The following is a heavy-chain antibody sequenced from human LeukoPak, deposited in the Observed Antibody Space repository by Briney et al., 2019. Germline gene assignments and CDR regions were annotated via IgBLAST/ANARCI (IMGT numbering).Heavy chain of an antibody. V-gene: IGHV3-30-3*01. Sequence: PGGSLRLSCAASGFTFRNYAMHWVRQAPGKGLDWVAVISSDGSNTNYADSVKGRFTISRDNSKDMLYLQMNSLRAEDTAVYFCARGYGDYGNAFDIWGQGTMVTVSS. D-gene: IGHD4-17*01. CDR3: ARGYGDYGNAFDI. CDR1: GFTFRNYA. CDR2: ISSDGSNT. J-gene: IGHJ3*02.